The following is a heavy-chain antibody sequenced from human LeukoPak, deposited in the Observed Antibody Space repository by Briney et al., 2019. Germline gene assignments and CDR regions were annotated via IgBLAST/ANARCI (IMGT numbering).Heavy chain of an antibody. CDR2: INRDGSST. CDR3: ARDNWAGYSSSWYPDAFDI. D-gene: IGHD6-13*01. J-gene: IGHJ3*02. CDR1: GFAFSSYW. Sequence: GGSLRLSCVASGFAFSSYWMHLVRQAPGKGLVWVSRINRDGSSTGYADSVKGRFTISRDNAKNTLYLQMNSLRAEDTAVYYCARDNWAGYSSSWYPDAFDIWGQGTMVTVSS. V-gene: IGHV3-74*01.